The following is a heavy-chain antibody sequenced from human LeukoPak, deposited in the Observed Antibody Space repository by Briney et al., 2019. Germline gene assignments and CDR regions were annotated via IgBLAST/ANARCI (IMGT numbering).Heavy chain of an antibody. Sequence: GGSLRLSCAASGFTFSNYNMNWVRQAPGKGLEWVSYISSSSHIIYYADSVKGRFTISRDNAKNSVYLQMNTLRDEDTAVYYCARGRRGLPLSWFDPWGQGTLVTVSS. J-gene: IGHJ5*02. V-gene: IGHV3-48*02. CDR3: ARGRRGLPLSWFDP. CDR1: GFTFSNYN. D-gene: IGHD5-18*01. CDR2: ISSSSHII.